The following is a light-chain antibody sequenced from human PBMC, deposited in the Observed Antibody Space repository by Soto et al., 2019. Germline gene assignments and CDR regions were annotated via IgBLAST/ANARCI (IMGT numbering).Light chain of an antibody. V-gene: IGLV2-14*03. CDR3: ASYTGSSTYS. Sequence: QSVLTQPASMCGSPGQSITISCTGTSGDVGFYDFVSWYQQHPGKVPRLIIYGVTKRPSGVSHRFSGSKSGNTASLTISGLQVEDEAAYSCASYTGSSTYSFGGGTKLTVL. CDR1: SGDVGFYDF. CDR2: GVT. J-gene: IGLJ3*02.